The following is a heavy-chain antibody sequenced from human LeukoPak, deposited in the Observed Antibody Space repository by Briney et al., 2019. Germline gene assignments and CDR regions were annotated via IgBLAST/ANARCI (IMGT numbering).Heavy chain of an antibody. CDR3: ARDPQSSVVTTYYFDY. Sequence: GGSLRLSCAASGFTFSNYWMHWVRQAPGKGLVWVSRINTDGSSTSYVDSVKGRFTISRDNSKNTLYLQMNSLRAEDTAVYYCARDPQSSVVTTYYFDYWGQGTLVTVSS. CDR2: INTDGSST. V-gene: IGHV3-74*01. J-gene: IGHJ4*02. D-gene: IGHD2-21*02. CDR1: GFTFSNYW.